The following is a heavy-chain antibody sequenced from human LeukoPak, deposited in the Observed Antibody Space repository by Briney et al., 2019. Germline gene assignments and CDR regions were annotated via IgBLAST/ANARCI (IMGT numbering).Heavy chain of an antibody. CDR2: ISYDGSDK. Sequence: GGSLRLSCAASGFTFSSYGMHWVRQAPGKGLEWVAVISYDGSDKSHADSVKGRFTISRDNSKNTLFLQMNSLRAEDTAVYYCAKDTSSWCNWFDPWGQGTLVTVSS. V-gene: IGHV3-30*18. CDR3: AKDTSSWCNWFDP. CDR1: GFTFSSYG. D-gene: IGHD6-13*01. J-gene: IGHJ5*02.